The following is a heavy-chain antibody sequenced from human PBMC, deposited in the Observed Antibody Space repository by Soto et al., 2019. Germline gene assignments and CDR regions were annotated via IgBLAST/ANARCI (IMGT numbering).Heavy chain of an antibody. CDR2: INPSGGST. Sequence: GASVKVSCKASGYTFTSYYMHWVRQAPGQGLEWMGIINPSGGSTSYAQKFQGRVTMTRDKSTSTVYMELSSLRSEDTAVYYCARDRGYYDSSGYRTIPRYDYYGMDVWGQGTTVTVSS. D-gene: IGHD3-22*01. J-gene: IGHJ6*02. V-gene: IGHV1-46*01. CDR1: GYTFTSYY. CDR3: ARDRGYYDSSGYRTIPRYDYYGMDV.